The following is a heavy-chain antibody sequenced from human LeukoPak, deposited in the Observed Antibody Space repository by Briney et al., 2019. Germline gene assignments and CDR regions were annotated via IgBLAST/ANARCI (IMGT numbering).Heavy chain of an antibody. J-gene: IGHJ4*02. D-gene: IGHD6-19*01. V-gene: IGHV3-53*01. CDR3: AKESGSSGWPTFFDY. CDR2: IYSGGST. CDR1: GFTVSSNY. Sequence: HPGGSLRLSCAASGFTVSSNYMSWVRQAPGKGLEWVSVIYSGGSTYYADSVKGRFTISRDNSKNTLYLQMNSLRAEDTAVYYCAKESGSSGWPTFFDYWGQGTLVTVSS.